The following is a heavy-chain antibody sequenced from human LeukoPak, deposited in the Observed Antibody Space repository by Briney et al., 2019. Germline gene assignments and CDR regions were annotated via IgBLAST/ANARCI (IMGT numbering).Heavy chain of an antibody. J-gene: IGHJ4*02. Sequence: ASVKVSCKASGCTFTGYYMHWVRQAPGQGLEWMGWINPNSGATLYAQKFQGRVPMTRDTSINTAYMELSSLRSDDTAVYYCTRAKRVIFDYWGQGTLVTVSS. D-gene: IGHD1-1*01. CDR3: TRAKRVIFDY. V-gene: IGHV1-2*02. CDR2: INPNSGAT. CDR1: GCTFTGYY.